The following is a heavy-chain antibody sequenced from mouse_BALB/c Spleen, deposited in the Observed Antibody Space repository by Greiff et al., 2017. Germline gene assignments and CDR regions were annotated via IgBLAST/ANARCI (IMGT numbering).Heavy chain of an antibody. CDR1: GFSLTTYG. J-gene: IGHJ3*01. D-gene: IGHD1-1*01. V-gene: IGHV2-2*02. CDR3: AREGNYYGSSSWFAY. Sequence: VQLQQSGPGLVQPSQSLSITCTVSGFSLTTYGVHWVRQSPGKGLEWLGVIWSAGSTDYNAAFISRLSISKDNSKSQVFFKMNSLQANDTAIYYCAREGNYYGSSSWFAYWGQGTLVTVSA. CDR2: IWSAGST.